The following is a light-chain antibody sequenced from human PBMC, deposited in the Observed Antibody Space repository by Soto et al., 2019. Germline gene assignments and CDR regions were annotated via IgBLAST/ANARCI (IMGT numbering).Light chain of an antibody. CDR3: SSYPSTRWV. V-gene: IGLV2-14*01. J-gene: IGLJ3*02. Sequence: QSALTQPASVSGSPGQSITISCTAINSDITTYNYVSWYQHHPGKAPKLIIYEVINRPSGVSNRFSGSKSGNTASLTISGLQAEDEADYYCSSYPSTRWVFGGGTKVTVL. CDR1: NSDITTYNY. CDR2: EVI.